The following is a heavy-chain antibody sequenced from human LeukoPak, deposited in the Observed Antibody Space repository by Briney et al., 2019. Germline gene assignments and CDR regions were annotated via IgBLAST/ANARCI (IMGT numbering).Heavy chain of an antibody. Sequence: ASVKVSCKASGYTFTSYYMHWVRQAPGQGLEWMGWINPNSGGTNYAQKFQGRVTMTRDTSISTAYMELSRLRSDDTAVYYCARDTPPLFYMDVWGKGTTVTVSS. J-gene: IGHJ6*03. V-gene: IGHV1-2*02. CDR2: INPNSGGT. D-gene: IGHD2/OR15-2a*01. CDR3: ARDTPPLFYMDV. CDR1: GYTFTSYY.